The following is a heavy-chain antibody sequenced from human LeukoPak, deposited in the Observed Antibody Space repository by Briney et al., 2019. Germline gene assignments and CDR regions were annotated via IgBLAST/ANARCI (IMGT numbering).Heavy chain of an antibody. CDR3: ARDGDSSGYYVNFDY. Sequence: GGSLRLSCAASGFPFSSYWMHWVRQVPGKGLVWVSRINGDGSSTSYADSVKGRFTTSRDNAKNTLYLQMNGLRAEDTAVYYCARDGDSSGYYVNFDYWGQGTLVTVSS. CDR2: INGDGSST. D-gene: IGHD3-22*01. CDR1: GFPFSSYW. J-gene: IGHJ4*02. V-gene: IGHV3-74*01.